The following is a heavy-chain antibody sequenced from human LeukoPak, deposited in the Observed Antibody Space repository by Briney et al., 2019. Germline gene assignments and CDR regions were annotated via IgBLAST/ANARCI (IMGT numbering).Heavy chain of an antibody. D-gene: IGHD1-1*01. CDR1: GFTFSAYD. CDR3: ARWNLGSDY. Sequence: GGSLRLSCVASGFTFSAYDMNWVRQAPGKGLKWLSYIDSSATTKYHADSVKGRFTISRDNAKNSLFLQMNSLRIEDTGVYYCARWNLGSDYWGQGTLVTVSS. V-gene: IGHV3-48*03. CDR2: IDSSATTK. J-gene: IGHJ4*02.